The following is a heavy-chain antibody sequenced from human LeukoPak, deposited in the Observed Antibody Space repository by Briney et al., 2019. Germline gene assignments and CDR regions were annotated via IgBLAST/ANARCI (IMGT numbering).Heavy chain of an antibody. CDR2: IYYSGST. Sequence: SGTLSLTCTVSGGSISSYYWSWIRQPPGKGLEWIGYIYYSGSTNYNPSLKSRVTISVDTSKNQFSLKLSSVTAADTAVYYCARGGYYGGNSYYFDYWGQGTLVTVSS. J-gene: IGHJ4*02. CDR3: ARGGYYGGNSYYFDY. V-gene: IGHV4-59*01. CDR1: GGSISSYY. D-gene: IGHD4-23*01.